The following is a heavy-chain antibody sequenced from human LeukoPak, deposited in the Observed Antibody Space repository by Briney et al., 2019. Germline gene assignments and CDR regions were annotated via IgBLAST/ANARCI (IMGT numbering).Heavy chain of an antibody. CDR3: FVAEVGY. V-gene: IGHV3-73*01. Sequence: PGGSLRLSCAASGFNFSGAAMPWARQAPGRGLEWVGRIRSKTNSYVTTFAASVQGRFTISRDDAINTVYLHMNSLKAEDTAVYYCFVAEVGYWGQGTLVAVSS. J-gene: IGHJ4*02. D-gene: IGHD6-19*01. CDR1: GFNFSGAA. CDR2: IRSKTNSYVT.